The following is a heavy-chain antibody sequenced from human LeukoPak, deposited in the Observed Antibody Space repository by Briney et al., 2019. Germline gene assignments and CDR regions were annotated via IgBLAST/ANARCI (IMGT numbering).Heavy chain of an antibody. CDR1: GCTFRNYG. V-gene: IGHV1-18*01. D-gene: IGHD6-19*01. J-gene: IGHJ4*02. Sequence: ASVKVSCKASGCTFRNYGITWVRQAPGQGLEWMGWIGTYNGNTDYAQKFQGRVIMTADTSTTTAHMELRSLRSDDTAVYYCARGRLKRVPFTKVAGALDYWGQGTRVTVSS. CDR3: ARGRLKRVPFTKVAGALDY. CDR2: IGTYNGNT.